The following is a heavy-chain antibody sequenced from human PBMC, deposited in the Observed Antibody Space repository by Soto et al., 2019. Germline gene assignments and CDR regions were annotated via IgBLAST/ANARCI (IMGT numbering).Heavy chain of an antibody. D-gene: IGHD6-19*01. CDR3: ARGSGIAVAGKAEYFQH. CDR2: IYNSGGT. V-gene: IGHV4-61*05. CDR1: GGSISSSSYS. J-gene: IGHJ1*01. Sequence: SETLSLTCTVSGGSISSSSYSWGWIRQPPGKGLEWIGYIYNSGGTNYNPSLMSRVTISVDTSKNQFSLKLSSVTAADTAVYYCARGSGIAVAGKAEYFQHWGQGTLVTVSS.